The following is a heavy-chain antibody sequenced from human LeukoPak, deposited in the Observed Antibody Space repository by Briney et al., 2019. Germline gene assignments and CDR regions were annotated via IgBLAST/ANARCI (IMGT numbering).Heavy chain of an antibody. V-gene: IGHV3-48*01. Sequence: GGSLRLSCAASGFTISSYSMSWVRQAPGKGLEWVSYISSSSSTIYYADSVRGRFTISRDNAKNSLYLQMNSLRAEDTAVYYCARSQGDYTGPFDSWGQGTLVTVSS. CDR1: GFTISSYS. CDR2: ISSSSSTI. D-gene: IGHD4-17*01. J-gene: IGHJ4*02. CDR3: ARSQGDYTGPFDS.